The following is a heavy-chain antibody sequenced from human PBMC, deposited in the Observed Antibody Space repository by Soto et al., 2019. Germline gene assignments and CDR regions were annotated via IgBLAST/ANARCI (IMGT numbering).Heavy chain of an antibody. CDR3: ARDEYSSRGYGAFDI. J-gene: IGHJ3*02. V-gene: IGHV3-48*01. CDR1: EFIFSDYA. CDR2: ISGSTSTI. Sequence: GGSLRLSCVASEFIFSDYAMSWVRQAPGKGLEWVSYISGSTSTIYYADSVKGRFTISRDNAKNSLSLQMNSLRAEDTAVYYCARDEYSSRGYGAFDIWGQGTMVTV. D-gene: IGHD6-13*01.